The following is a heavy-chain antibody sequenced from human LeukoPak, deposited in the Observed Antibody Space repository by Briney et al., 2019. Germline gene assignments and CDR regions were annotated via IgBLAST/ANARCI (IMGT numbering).Heavy chain of an antibody. V-gene: IGHV4-34*01. CDR2: INHSGST. J-gene: IGHJ1*01. Sequence: PSETLPLTCAVYGGSFSGYYWSWIRQPPGKGLEWIGEINHSGSTNYNPSLKSRVTISVDTSKNQFSLKLSSVTAADTAVYYCARAGEGTERQYFQHWGQGTLVTVSS. CDR3: ARAGEGTERQYFQH. CDR1: GGSFSGYY. D-gene: IGHD3-16*01.